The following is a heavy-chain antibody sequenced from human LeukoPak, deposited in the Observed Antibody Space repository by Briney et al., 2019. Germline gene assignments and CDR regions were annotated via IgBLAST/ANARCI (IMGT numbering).Heavy chain of an antibody. V-gene: IGHV1-69*13. CDR2: IIPIFGTA. Sequence: SVKVSCKASGCTFSSYAISWVRQAPGQGLEWMGGIIPIFGTANYAQKFQGRVTITADESTSTAYMELSSLRSEDTAVYYCATSNWNYDAHFDYWGQGTLVTVSS. CDR1: GCTFSSYA. J-gene: IGHJ4*02. CDR3: ATSNWNYDAHFDY. D-gene: IGHD1-7*01.